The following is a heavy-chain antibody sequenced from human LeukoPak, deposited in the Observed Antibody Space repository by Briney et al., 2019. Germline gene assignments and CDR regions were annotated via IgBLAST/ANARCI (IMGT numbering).Heavy chain of an antibody. V-gene: IGHV1-18*01. CDR1: GYTFTSYG. CDR3: ARDRSPDLGWAAESQFDC. D-gene: IGHD1-26*01. CDR2: ISAYNGNT. J-gene: IGHJ4*02. Sequence: VASVKVSRKASGYTFTSYGISWVRQAPGQGLEWMGWISAYNGNTNYAQKFQGRVTITADKSTSTAYMELSSLRSEDTAVYYCARDRSPDLGWAAESQFDCWGQGTLVTVSS.